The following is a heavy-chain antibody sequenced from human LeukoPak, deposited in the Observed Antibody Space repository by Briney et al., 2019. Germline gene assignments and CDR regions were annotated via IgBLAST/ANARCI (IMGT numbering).Heavy chain of an antibody. J-gene: IGHJ4*02. CDR3: ARGYSSSWYLD. CDR1: GFTFSSYE. V-gene: IGHV3-48*03. CDR2: ISSSGSTI. D-gene: IGHD6-13*01. Sequence: GGSLRLSCAVSGFTFSSYEMNWVRQAPGKGLEWVSYISSSGSTIYYADSVKGRFTISRDNAKKSLSLQMNSLRADDTAVYYCARGYSSSWYLDWGQGTLVTVSS.